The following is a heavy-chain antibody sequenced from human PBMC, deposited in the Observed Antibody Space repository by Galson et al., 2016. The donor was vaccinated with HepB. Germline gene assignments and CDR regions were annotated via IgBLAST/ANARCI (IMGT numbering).Heavy chain of an antibody. J-gene: IGHJ4*02. V-gene: IGHV4-39*01. CDR3: ASPPARRSDSINWYYFDS. CDR2: TYYRGST. Sequence: SETLSLTCTVSGASINSSDFYWGWVRQPPGKGLERIGSTYYRGSTFCDPSLKSRLTISVDTSKNQFSLKLTSVTAADTAVYYCASPPARRSDSINWYYFDSLVQGTLSPSPQ. D-gene: IGHD6-6*01. CDR1: GASINSSDFY.